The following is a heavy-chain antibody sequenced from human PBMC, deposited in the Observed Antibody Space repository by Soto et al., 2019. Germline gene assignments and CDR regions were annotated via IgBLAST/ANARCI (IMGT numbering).Heavy chain of an antibody. Sequence: TLSRTCPLGCPSIPSSNSYWELSSKPPGKWLELIGSIYYSGSTYYNPSLKSRVTISVDTSKNQFSLKLSSVTAADTAVYYCASHVLRYFDWLPKKYYYYYYMDVWGKGTTVS. CDR3: ASHVLRYFDWLPKKYYYYYYMDV. D-gene: IGHD3-9*01. CDR2: IYYSGST. V-gene: IGHV4-39*01. CDR1: CPSIPSSNSY. J-gene: IGHJ6*03.